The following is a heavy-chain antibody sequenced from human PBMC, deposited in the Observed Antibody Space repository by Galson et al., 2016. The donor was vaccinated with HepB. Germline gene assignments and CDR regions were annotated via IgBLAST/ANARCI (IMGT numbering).Heavy chain of an antibody. J-gene: IGHJ4*01. V-gene: IGHV3-30*04. CDR3: ASLDWGQMRD. D-gene: IGHD3/OR15-3a*01. CDR1: GFSFSNNA. Sequence: SLRLSCAASGFSFSNNAMHWVRQAPGKGLEWVAVITYDGSNKYYADSVKGRFTISRDNSKDTLYLQINSLSPDDTAVYYCASLDWGQMRDWGQGALVIVSS. CDR2: ITYDGSNK.